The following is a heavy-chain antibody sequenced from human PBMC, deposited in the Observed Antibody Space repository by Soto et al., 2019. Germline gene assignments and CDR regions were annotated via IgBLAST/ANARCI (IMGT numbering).Heavy chain of an antibody. D-gene: IGHD5-18*01. Sequence: PAETLSLTCTFAVASVRTGAYYWGWVRQRRGRGLEWSGYVYESGYTYYNMSVKSRLTISLDRSNNQFSLGLTSVTAADTAVYYCVRALGHTAMVHPWFDPWGQGTMVTVSS. J-gene: IGHJ5*02. V-gene: IGHV4-31*03. CDR3: VRALGHTAMVHPWFDP. CDR1: VASVRTGAYY. CDR2: VYESGYT.